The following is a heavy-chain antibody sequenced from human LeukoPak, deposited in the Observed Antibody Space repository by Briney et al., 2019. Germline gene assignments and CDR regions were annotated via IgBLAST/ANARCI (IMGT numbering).Heavy chain of an antibody. CDR2: IYYSGST. Sequence: PSETLSLTCTVSGGSISSYYWSWIRQPPGKGLEWIGYIYYSGSTNYNPSLKSRVTISVDTSKNQFSLKLSSVTAADTAVYYCASGGISGRNWFDPWGQGTLVTVSS. CDR3: ASGGISGRNWFDP. V-gene: IGHV4-59*08. J-gene: IGHJ5*02. D-gene: IGHD6-19*01. CDR1: GGSISSYY.